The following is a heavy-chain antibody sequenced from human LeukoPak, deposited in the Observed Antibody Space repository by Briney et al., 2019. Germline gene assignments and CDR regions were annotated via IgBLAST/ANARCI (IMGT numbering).Heavy chain of an antibody. CDR3: ARVAAAGTFDY. D-gene: IGHD6-13*01. J-gene: IGHJ4*02. V-gene: IGHV3-13*01. CDR1: GFTFSSYD. CDR2: IGTAGDT. Sequence: PGGSLRLSCAASGFTFSSYDMHWVRQATGKGLEWVSAIGTAGDTYYPGSVKGRFTISSENAKNSLYLQMDSLRAGDTAVYYCARVAAAGTFDYWGQGTLVTVSS.